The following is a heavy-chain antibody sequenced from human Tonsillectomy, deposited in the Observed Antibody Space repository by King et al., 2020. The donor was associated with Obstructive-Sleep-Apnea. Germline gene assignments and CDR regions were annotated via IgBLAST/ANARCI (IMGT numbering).Heavy chain of an antibody. D-gene: IGHD2-21*01. CDR3: TKVGQHLGFDP. V-gene: IGHV3-66*01. J-gene: IGHJ5*02. CDR1: GFTVSGNY. CDR2: IYSAGSS. Sequence: VQLVESGGGLVQPGGSLRLSCAASGFTVSGNYMSWVRQAPGKGLEWVSVIYSAGSSYYADSLRGRFTISRDFSKNTLYLQINSLRAEDTAVYYCTKVGQHLGFDPWGQGILVTVSS.